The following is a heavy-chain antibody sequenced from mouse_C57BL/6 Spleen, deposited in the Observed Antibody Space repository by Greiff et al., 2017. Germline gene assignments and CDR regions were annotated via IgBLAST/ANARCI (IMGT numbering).Heavy chain of an antibody. CDR2: IDPSDSET. CDR3: ATLYGNYPYYAMDY. V-gene: IGHV1-52*01. D-gene: IGHD2-10*02. J-gene: IGHJ4*01. CDR1: GYTFTSYW. Sequence: QVQLQQPGAELVRPGSSVKLSCKASGYTFTSYWMHWVKQRPIQGLDWIGNIDPSDSETHYNQKFKDKATLTVDKSSSTAYMQLSSLTSEDSAVYYCATLYGNYPYYAMDYWGQGTSVTVSS.